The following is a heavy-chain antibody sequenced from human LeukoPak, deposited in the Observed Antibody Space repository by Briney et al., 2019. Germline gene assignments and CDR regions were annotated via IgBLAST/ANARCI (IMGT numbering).Heavy chain of an antibody. CDR3: AREGNYGDYYYYMDV. D-gene: IGHD4-17*01. Sequence: ASVKVSCKASGYTFTGYYMHWVRQAPGQGLEWMGWINPNSGGTNYAQKFQGRVTMTRDTSISTAYMELSRLRSDDTAVYYCAREGNYGDYYYYMDVWGKGTTVTIS. CDR1: GYTFTGYY. V-gene: IGHV1-2*02. CDR2: INPNSGGT. J-gene: IGHJ6*03.